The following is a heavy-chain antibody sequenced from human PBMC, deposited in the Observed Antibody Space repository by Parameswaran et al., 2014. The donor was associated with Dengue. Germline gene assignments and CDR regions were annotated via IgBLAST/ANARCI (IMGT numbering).Heavy chain of an antibody. V-gene: IGHV4-39*01. CDR2: IYYSGRT. J-gene: IGHJ4*01. CDR3: ARLLGGYYGSGCYYFDS. D-gene: IGHD3-10*01. Sequence: VRQIAGKGLEWIGGIYYSGRTYYNPSLESRITISIDTSKSQFSLMLTSVTAADSALYYCARLLGGYYGSGCYYFDSWGHGALVTVSS.